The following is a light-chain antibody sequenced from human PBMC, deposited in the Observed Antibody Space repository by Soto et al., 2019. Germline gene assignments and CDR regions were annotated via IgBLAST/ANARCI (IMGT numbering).Light chain of an antibody. CDR1: QSVSSN. CDR2: GAS. CDR3: QQYNNFPIT. Sequence: EIVMTQSPATLSVSPGERATLSCRASQSVSSNLAWYQQKPGQAPRLLIYGASTRATGIPARFSGSGSGTEFTLTISSLQSEDFAVYYCQQYNNFPITFGQVTRLEIK. V-gene: IGKV3-15*01. J-gene: IGKJ5*01.